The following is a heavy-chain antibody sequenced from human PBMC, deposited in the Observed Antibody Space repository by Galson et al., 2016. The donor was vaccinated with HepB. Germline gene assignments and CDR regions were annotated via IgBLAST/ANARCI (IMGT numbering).Heavy chain of an antibody. Sequence: SETLSLTCSVSSDSIGRYYWSWIRQPPGKGLEWIGYIYNSGSTTYNPSLKSRVSISVDTSKNQFSLRLTSVTAADTAMYYCARDIILASYPRAFDTWGHGTKVTVSS. V-gene: IGHV4-59*01. CDR2: IYNSGST. CDR3: ARDIILASYPRAFDT. CDR1: SDSIGRYY. D-gene: IGHD2-8*02. J-gene: IGHJ3*02.